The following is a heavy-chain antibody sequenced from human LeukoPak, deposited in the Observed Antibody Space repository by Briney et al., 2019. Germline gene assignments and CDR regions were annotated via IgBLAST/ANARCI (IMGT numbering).Heavy chain of an antibody. Sequence: SETLSLTCTVSGGSISSYYWSWIRQPPGKGLEWIGYIYYSGSTNYNPSLKSRVTISVDTSKNQFSLKLSSVPAADTAVYYCARVGITMVRGVIIIDWFDPWGQGTLVTVSS. CDR2: IYYSGST. CDR1: GGSISSYY. CDR3: ARVGITMVRGVIIIDWFDP. J-gene: IGHJ5*02. V-gene: IGHV4-59*01. D-gene: IGHD3-10*01.